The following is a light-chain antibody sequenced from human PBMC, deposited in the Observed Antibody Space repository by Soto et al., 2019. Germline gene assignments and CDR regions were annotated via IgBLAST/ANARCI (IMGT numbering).Light chain of an antibody. Sequence: QSVLTQPASVSGSPGQSITISCTGTSSDVGGYSYISWYQHNPGRAPKLMIYDVSNRPSGVSDRFSGSKSGNTASLTISRLQDEDEADYYCSSYTTSSTYVFGSGTKTTV. CDR1: SSDVGGYSY. CDR3: SSYTTSSTYV. CDR2: DVS. J-gene: IGLJ1*01. V-gene: IGLV2-14*03.